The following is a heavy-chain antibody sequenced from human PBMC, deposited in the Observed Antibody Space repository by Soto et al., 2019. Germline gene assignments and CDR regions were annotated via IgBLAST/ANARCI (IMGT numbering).Heavy chain of an antibody. CDR3: SRENDYLWGSYRPLNSHGMDV. V-gene: IGHV4-39*02. CDR2: IYYRGST. CDR1: GDSISSSRYY. D-gene: IGHD3-16*02. Sequence: SETLSLTXTVSGDSISSSRYYWGWVRQPPGKGLEWIGSIYYRGSTYYSPSLKSRVAISGDTSKNQFSLKLSSVTAADTAVYYCSRENDYLWGSYRPLNSHGMDVCGQGTTVT. J-gene: IGHJ6*02.